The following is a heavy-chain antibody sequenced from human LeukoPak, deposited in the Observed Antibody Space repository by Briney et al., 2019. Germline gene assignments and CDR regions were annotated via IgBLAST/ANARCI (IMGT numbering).Heavy chain of an antibody. J-gene: IGHJ3*02. Sequence: ASVKVSCNASGYTFTDYYMHWVRQAPGQGLEWMGWINPNIGGTNYAQKFQGRVTMTRDTSISTAYMELSRLRSDDTAVYYCARGVAAGDAFDIWGQGTMVTVSS. CDR1: GYTFTDYY. V-gene: IGHV1-2*02. CDR3: ARGVAAGDAFDI. D-gene: IGHD6-13*01. CDR2: INPNIGGT.